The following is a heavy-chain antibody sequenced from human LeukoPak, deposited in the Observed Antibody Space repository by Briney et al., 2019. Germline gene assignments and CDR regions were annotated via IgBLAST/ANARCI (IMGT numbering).Heavy chain of an antibody. CDR1: GGSISSYY. Sequence: PSETLSLTCTVSGGSISSYYWSWIRQPPGKGLEWIGYIYTSGSTNYNPSLKSRVTISVDTSKNQFSLKLSSVTAADTAVYYCAGRIVVVPAAIGDAFDIWGQGTMVTVSS. J-gene: IGHJ3*02. D-gene: IGHD2-2*01. CDR3: AGRIVVVPAAIGDAFDI. V-gene: IGHV4-4*09. CDR2: IYTSGST.